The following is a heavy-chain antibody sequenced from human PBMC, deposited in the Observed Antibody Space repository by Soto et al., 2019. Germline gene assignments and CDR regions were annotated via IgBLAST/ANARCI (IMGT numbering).Heavy chain of an antibody. V-gene: IGHV3-30*03. CDR2: ISYDGSNK. J-gene: IGHJ4*02. Sequence: PGGSLRLSCAASGFTFSSYGMHWVRQAPGKGLEWVAVISYDGSNKYYADSVKGRFTISRDNSKNTLYLQMNSLRAEDTAVYYWVGVAATSPFDSWGQGTLVTVSS. CDR1: GFTFSSYG. D-gene: IGHD2-15*01. CDR3: VGVAATSPFDS.